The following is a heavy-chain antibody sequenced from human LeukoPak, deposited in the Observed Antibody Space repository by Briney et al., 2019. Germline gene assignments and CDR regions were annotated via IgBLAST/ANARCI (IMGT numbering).Heavy chain of an antibody. D-gene: IGHD3-9*01. Sequence: SETLSLTCTVSGGSISSSSYYWGWIRQPPGKGLEWIGSIYYSGSTYYNPSLKSRVTISVDTSKNQFSLKLSSVTAADTAVYYCARVPRTHFDWSPDWFDPWGQGTLVTVSS. J-gene: IGHJ5*02. CDR1: GGSISSSSYY. V-gene: IGHV4-39*07. CDR3: ARVPRTHFDWSPDWFDP. CDR2: IYYSGST.